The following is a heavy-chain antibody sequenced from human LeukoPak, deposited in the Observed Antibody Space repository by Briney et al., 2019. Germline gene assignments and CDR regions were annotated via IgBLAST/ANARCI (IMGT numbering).Heavy chain of an antibody. CDR1: EFPVSSNY. V-gene: IGHV3-21*01. CDR2: ISSSSSYI. CDR3: AVDCSGGSCYFF. Sequence: GGSLRLSCAASEFPVSSNYMNWVRQAPGKGLEWVSSISSSSSYIYYADSVKGRFTISRDNAKNSLYLQMNSLRAEDTAVYYCAVDCSGGSCYFFWGQGTLVTVSS. J-gene: IGHJ4*02. D-gene: IGHD2-15*01.